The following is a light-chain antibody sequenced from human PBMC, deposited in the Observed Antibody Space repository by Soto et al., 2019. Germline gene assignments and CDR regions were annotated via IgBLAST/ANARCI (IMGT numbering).Light chain of an antibody. CDR2: DAS. CDR3: QRRQYWPPIT. CDR1: QSVSSY. J-gene: IGKJ5*01. Sequence: VLTQSPATLSLSPGERATLSCRSSQSVSSYLAWYQQKPGQAPRLLIYDASNRAIGIPARFSGSGSGTDFTLTISSLEPEEFAIYYCQRRQYWPPITFGQGTRLEIK. V-gene: IGKV3-11*01.